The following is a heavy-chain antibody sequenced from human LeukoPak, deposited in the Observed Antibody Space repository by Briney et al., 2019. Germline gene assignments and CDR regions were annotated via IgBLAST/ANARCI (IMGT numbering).Heavy chain of an antibody. V-gene: IGHV3-21*01. CDR2: IRSSSSYI. Sequence: ARSLTLSCAASGFTFSSYSMNWDRHPPGGGLEWVSSIRSSSSYIYYANSVKVRFTISRDKAKNSLYLQMNSLRAEDTAVYFCARARTGTTDCWFDPWGQGTLVTVSS. CDR3: ARARTGTTDCWFDP. D-gene: IGHD1-7*01. J-gene: IGHJ5*02. CDR1: GFTFSSYS.